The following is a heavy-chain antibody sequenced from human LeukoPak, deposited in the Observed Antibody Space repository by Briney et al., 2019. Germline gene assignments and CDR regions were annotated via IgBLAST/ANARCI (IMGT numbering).Heavy chain of an antibody. CDR3: ARKPRVWLLEYYFDY. CDR1: GDSISTSSYY. V-gene: IGHV4-39*01. D-gene: IGHD2-15*01. Sequence: PSETLSLTCSVSGDSISTSSYYWGWIRQPPGKGLEWIGTIYYSGSTYYNPSLKSRVTISVDTSKNQFSLKLSSVTAADTAVYYCARKPRVWLLEYYFDYWGQGTLVTVSS. J-gene: IGHJ4*02. CDR2: IYYSGST.